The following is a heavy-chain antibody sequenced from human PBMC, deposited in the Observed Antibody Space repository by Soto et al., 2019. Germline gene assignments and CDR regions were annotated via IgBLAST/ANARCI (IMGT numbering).Heavy chain of an antibody. D-gene: IGHD2-15*01. CDR3: ARDQAMTKHGLLGY. J-gene: IGHJ4*02. CDR1: GFTFSSYA. V-gene: IGHV3-30-3*01. CDR2: ISYDGSNK. Sequence: GSLRLSCAASGFTFSSYAMHWVRQAPGKGLEWVAVISYDGSNKYYADSVKGRFTISRDNSKNTLYLQMNSLRAEDTAVYYCARDQAMTKHGLLGYWGQGTLVTVSS.